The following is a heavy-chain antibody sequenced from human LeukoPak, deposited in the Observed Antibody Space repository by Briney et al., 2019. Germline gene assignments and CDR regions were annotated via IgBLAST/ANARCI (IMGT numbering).Heavy chain of an antibody. CDR3: AREDLVPAAMSWFDP. CDR2: INAGNGNT. D-gene: IGHD2-2*01. J-gene: IGHJ5*02. V-gene: IGHV1-3*01. Sequence: GASVTVSCTASGYTFTSYAMHWVRQAPGQRLEWMGWINAGNGNTKYSQKFQGRVTITRDTSASTAYMELSSLRSEDTAVYYCAREDLVPAAMSWFDPWGQGTLVTVSS. CDR1: GYTFTSYA.